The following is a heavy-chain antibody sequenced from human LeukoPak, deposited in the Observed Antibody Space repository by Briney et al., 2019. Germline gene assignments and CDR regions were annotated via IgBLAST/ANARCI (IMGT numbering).Heavy chain of an antibody. CDR1: GFTFSSYA. J-gene: IGHJ4*02. Sequence: PGGSLRLSCAASGFTFSSYAMNWVRQAPGKGLEWVSTIGGSGGSTYYADSVKGRLTISRDNSKNTLYLQMNSLRAEDTAVYYCAKSGKDSSGWGAFNYWGQGTLDTVSS. V-gene: IGHV3-23*01. CDR2: IGGSGGST. CDR3: AKSGKDSSGWGAFNY. D-gene: IGHD6-19*01.